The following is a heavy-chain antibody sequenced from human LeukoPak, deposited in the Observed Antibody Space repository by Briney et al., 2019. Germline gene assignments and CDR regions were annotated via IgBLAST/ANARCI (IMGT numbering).Heavy chain of an antibody. CDR1: GFTFSSYA. J-gene: IGHJ4*02. V-gene: IGHV3-30-3*01. Sequence: GGSLRLSCAASGFTFSSYAMHWVRQAPGKGLEWVAVISYDGSNKYYADSVKGRFTISRDNSKNMLYLQMNSLRAEDTAVYYCAKEKPFLEWLSGFDYWGQGTLVTVSS. CDR3: AKEKPFLEWLSGFDY. D-gene: IGHD3-3*01. CDR2: ISYDGSNK.